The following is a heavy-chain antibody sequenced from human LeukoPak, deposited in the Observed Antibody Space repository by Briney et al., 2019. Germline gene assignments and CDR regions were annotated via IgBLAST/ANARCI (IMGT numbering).Heavy chain of an antibody. CDR2: IYYSEHT. CDR1: GGSISSYC. D-gene: IGHD6-13*01. Sequence: SETLSLTCTVSGGSISSYCWSWIRQPPGKGLEWIGYIYYSEHTKYNPSLESRVTISVDTSKNQFSLRLTSVTAADTAIYFCAGEAAAGTNFDYWGQGILVTVSS. CDR3: AGEAAAGTNFDY. J-gene: IGHJ4*02. V-gene: IGHV4-59*01.